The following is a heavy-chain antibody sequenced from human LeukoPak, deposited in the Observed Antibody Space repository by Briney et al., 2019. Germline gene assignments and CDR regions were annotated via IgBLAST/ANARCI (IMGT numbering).Heavy chain of an antibody. J-gene: IGHJ6*02. CDR1: GGTFISYA. CDR2: IIPILGIA. Sequence: AAVKVSCKASGGTFISYAISGVRQAAGQGLEGMGRIIPILGIANYAQKFQGRVTITPDKSTSTAYVELSSLRSEDTAVYYCANSGSYSSFSYYYGMDVWGQGTTVTVSS. D-gene: IGHD1-26*01. V-gene: IGHV1-69*04. CDR3: ANSGSYSSFSYYYGMDV.